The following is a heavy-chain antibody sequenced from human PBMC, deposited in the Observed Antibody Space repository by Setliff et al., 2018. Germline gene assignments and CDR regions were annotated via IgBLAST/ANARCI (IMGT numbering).Heavy chain of an antibody. CDR2: IFYNGMA. V-gene: IGHV4-39*01. Sequence: SETLSLTCTVSGGSINSGSYFWGWIRQSPGTGLEWIGSIFYNGMAYYNPSLKSRVTMSVDTSKNQFSLNLTSVTAADTAVYYCARASVVHAIAVGYWGQGTLVTVSS. CDR3: ARASVVHAIAVGY. D-gene: IGHD2-15*01. CDR1: GGSINSGSYF. J-gene: IGHJ4*02.